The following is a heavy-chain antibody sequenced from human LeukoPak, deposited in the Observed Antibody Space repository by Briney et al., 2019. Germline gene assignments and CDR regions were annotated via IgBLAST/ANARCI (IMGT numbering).Heavy chain of an antibody. V-gene: IGHV4-39*07. CDR1: GGSISTSNYY. CDR2: IYHSGST. J-gene: IGHJ5*02. CDR3: ARADIVVVVAARFDP. Sequence: SETLSLTCTVSGGSISTSNYYWGWIRQPPGKGLEWIGSIYHSGSTYYNPSLKSRVTILVDTSKNQFSLKLSSVTAADTAVYYCARADIVVVVAARFDPWGQGTLVTVSS. D-gene: IGHD2-15*01.